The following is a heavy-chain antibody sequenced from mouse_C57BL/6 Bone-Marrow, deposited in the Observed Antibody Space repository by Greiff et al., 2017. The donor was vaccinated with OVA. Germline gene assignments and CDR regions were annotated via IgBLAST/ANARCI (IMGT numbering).Heavy chain of an antibody. V-gene: IGHV1-74*01. Sequence: QVQLQQPGAELVKPGASVKVSCTASGYTFTSYWMHWVKQRPGQGLEWIGRIHPSDSDTNYNPKFKGKATLTVDHSSSTAYMQLSSLTSEDSAVYYCAMSLAHWYFDVWGTGTTVTVSS. CDR1: GYTFTSYW. D-gene: IGHD4-1*01. CDR3: AMSLAHWYFDV. J-gene: IGHJ1*03. CDR2: IHPSDSDT.